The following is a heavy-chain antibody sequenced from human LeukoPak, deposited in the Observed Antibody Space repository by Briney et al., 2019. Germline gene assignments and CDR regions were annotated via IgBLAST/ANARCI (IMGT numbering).Heavy chain of an antibody. CDR1: GYTFTCYY. CDR2: INPNSGGT. CDR3: ARVEQWLVSWWFDY. D-gene: IGHD6-19*01. J-gene: IGHJ4*02. V-gene: IGHV1-2*02. Sequence: GASVKVSCKASGYTFTCYYMHWVRQAPGQGLEWMGWINPNSGGTNYAQKFQGRVTMTRDTSISTAYMELSRLRSDDTAVYYCARVEQWLVSWWFDYWGQGTLVTVSS.